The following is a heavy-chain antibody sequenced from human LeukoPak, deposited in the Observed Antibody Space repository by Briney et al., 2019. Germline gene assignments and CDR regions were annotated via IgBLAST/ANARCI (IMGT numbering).Heavy chain of an antibody. CDR3: TRRMVSTEDLDY. Sequence: GESLKISCKGSGYSFATYWIAWVRQMPGKGLEWMGIIYPGDSDTRYSPSFQGPVTISADKPISTAYLQWSSLKASDTAMYYCTRRMVSTEDLDYWGQGTLVTVSS. J-gene: IGHJ4*02. CDR2: IYPGDSDT. V-gene: IGHV5-51*01. CDR1: GYSFATYW. D-gene: IGHD5/OR15-5a*01.